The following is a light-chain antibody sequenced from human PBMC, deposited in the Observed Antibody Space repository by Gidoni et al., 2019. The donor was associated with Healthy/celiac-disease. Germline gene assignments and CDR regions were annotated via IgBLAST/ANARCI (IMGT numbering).Light chain of an antibody. CDR1: QRLLHSNGYNY. CDR2: LGS. CDR3: MQAIQTPLT. V-gene: IGKV2-28*01. J-gene: IGKJ4*01. Sequence: IGMSQSPLSLPVTPGEPASISCRSSQRLLHSNGYNYLDWYLKKPGQSPQLLIYLGSNRSSGVPDRFSGSGSGTDFTLKISRVEAEDVGVYYCMQAIQTPLTFGGGTKVEIK.